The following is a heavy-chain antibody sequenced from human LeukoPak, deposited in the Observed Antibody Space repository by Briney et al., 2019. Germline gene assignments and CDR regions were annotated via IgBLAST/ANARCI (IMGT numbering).Heavy chain of an antibody. J-gene: IGHJ5*02. CDR1: GYTFTSFG. CDR3: ARDPRIVGSTPDWFDP. V-gene: IGHV1-18*01. D-gene: IGHD1-26*01. Sequence: ASVKVSCKTSGYTFTSFGISWVRQPPGQGLEWMGWINAYSGNTNYAQKIQGRVTMTTDTSTSTAYMELNSLRSDDTAVYYCARDPRIVGSTPDWFDPWGQGTLVTVSS. CDR2: INAYSGNT.